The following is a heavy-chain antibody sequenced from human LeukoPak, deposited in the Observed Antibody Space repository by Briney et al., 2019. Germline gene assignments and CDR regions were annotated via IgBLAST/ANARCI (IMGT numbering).Heavy chain of an antibody. CDR3: ATVTVGTTNDY. J-gene: IGHJ4*02. CDR1: GYTFTGYY. D-gene: IGHD1-26*01. Sequence: ASVKVSCKASGYTFTGYYIYWVRQAPGQGLEWMGWINSDSGGTNYAQKVQGRVTMTRDTSIGTASMELSRLRSDDTAMYYCATVTVGTTNDYWGQGTLVTVSS. V-gene: IGHV1-2*02. CDR2: INSDSGGT.